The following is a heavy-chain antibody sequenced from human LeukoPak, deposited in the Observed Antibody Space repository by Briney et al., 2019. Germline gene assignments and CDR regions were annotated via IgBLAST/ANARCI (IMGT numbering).Heavy chain of an antibody. CDR2: IDPSDSYT. CDR3: ASSSYDSRPFDY. Sequence: GESLKISCKGSGYSFTSYWISWVRQMPGKGLEWMGRIDPSDSYTNYSPSFQGHVTISADKSISTAYLQWSSLKASDTAMYYCASSSYDSRPFDYWGQGNLVTVSS. D-gene: IGHD3-22*01. V-gene: IGHV5-10-1*01. CDR1: GYSFTSYW. J-gene: IGHJ4*02.